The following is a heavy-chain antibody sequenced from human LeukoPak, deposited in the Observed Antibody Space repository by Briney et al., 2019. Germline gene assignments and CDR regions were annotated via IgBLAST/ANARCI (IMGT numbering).Heavy chain of an antibody. D-gene: IGHD2-2*01. CDR1: GFTLTSYN. Sequence: ASVKVSCKASGFTLTSYNVNWVRQAPGQGLEWMGWINPNSGGTDYAQKFQGRVTMTRDTSISTAYMEVSRVRSDDTAVFYCARGPGSMWEYQLLWYFDYWGQGTLVTVSS. CDR2: INPNSGGT. V-gene: IGHV1-2*02. J-gene: IGHJ4*02. CDR3: ARGPGSMWEYQLLWYFDY.